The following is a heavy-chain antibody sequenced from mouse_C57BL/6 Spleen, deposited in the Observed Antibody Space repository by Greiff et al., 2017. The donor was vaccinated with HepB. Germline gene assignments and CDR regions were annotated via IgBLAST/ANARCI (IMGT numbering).Heavy chain of an antibody. Sequence: EVQLQESGPGLVKPSQSLSLTCSVTGYSITSGYYWNWIRQFPGNKLEWMGYISYDGSNNYNPSLKNRISITRDTSKNQFFLKLNSVTTEDTATYYCAREHYYGSSFYAMDYWGQGTSVTVSS. V-gene: IGHV3-6*01. CDR2: ISYDGSN. CDR1: GYSITSGYY. D-gene: IGHD1-1*01. J-gene: IGHJ4*01. CDR3: AREHYYGSSFYAMDY.